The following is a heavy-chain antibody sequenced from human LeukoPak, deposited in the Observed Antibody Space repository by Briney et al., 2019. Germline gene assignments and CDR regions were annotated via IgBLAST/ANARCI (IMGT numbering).Heavy chain of an antibody. V-gene: IGHV1-69*13. CDR2: IIPIFGTA. Sequence: SVKVSCKASGGTFSSYAISWVRQAPGRGLEWMGGIIPIFGTANYAQKFQGRVTITADESTSTAYMELSSLRSEDTAVYYCARDKEPMAQAYYFDYWGQGTLVTVSS. CDR1: GGTFSSYA. CDR3: ARDKEPMAQAYYFDY. D-gene: IGHD1-14*01. J-gene: IGHJ4*02.